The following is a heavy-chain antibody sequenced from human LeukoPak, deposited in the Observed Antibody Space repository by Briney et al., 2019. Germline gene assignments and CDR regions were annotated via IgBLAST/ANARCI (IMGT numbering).Heavy chain of an antibody. CDR3: AKGHVDTAMVYYFDY. CDR2: ISSSGSTI. V-gene: IGHV3-48*01. Sequence: PGGSLRLSCAASGFSFSTYWMSWVRQAPGKGLEWVSYISSSGSTIYYADSVKGRFTISRDNSKNTLYLQMNSLRAEDTAVYYCAKGHVDTAMVYYFDYWGQGTLVTVSS. CDR1: GFSFSTYW. J-gene: IGHJ4*02. D-gene: IGHD5-18*01.